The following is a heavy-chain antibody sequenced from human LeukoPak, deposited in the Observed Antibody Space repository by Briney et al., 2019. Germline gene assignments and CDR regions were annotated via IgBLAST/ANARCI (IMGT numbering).Heavy chain of an antibody. D-gene: IGHD6-25*01. V-gene: IGHV3-30*02. J-gene: IGHJ4*02. CDR2: IRYDGSNK. CDR1: GFTFSSYG. Sequence: GGSLRLSCAASGFTFSSYGMHWVRQAPGKGLEWVAFIRYDGSNKYYADSVKGRFTISRDNSKNTLYLQMNSLRAEDTAVYYCARAMVSGYDWEGRFDSWGLGSLVTVS. CDR3: ARAMVSGYDWEGRFDS.